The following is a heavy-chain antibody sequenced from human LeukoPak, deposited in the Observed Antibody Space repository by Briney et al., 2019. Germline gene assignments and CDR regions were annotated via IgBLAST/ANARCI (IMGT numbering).Heavy chain of an antibody. CDR1: GFXFSTYT. J-gene: IGHJ4*02. CDR2: ISSISSYI. CDR3: ASSVAGPYYFDY. D-gene: IGHD6-19*01. Sequence: GGSLRLSCAASGFXFSTYTINWVRQAPGEGLEWVSSISSISSYIYYADSVKGRFTISRDNAKNSLYLQMNSLRAEDTAVYYCASSVAGPYYFDYWGQGTLVTVSS. V-gene: IGHV3-21*01.